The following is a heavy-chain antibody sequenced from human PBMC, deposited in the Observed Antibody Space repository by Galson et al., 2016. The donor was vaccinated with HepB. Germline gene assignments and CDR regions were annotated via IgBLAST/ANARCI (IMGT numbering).Heavy chain of an antibody. V-gene: IGHV3-9*01. D-gene: IGHD4-23*01. CDR3: VKDRRVTTGVFES. J-gene: IGHJ4*02. CDR1: GFAFDEYA. Sequence: SLRLSCAASGFAFDEYAFHWVRQGPGKDLEWVSGISWDSETIGYVDSVRGRFRISRDNAEKSLFLPMNSLRQEDTGVYYCVKDRRVTTGVFESWGQGTLVVVSS. CDR2: ISWDSETI.